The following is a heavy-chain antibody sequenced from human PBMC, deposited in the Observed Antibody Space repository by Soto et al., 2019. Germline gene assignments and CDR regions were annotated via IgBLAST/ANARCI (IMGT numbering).Heavy chain of an antibody. D-gene: IGHD3-16*01. CDR2: IYYSGST. V-gene: IGHV4-39*01. CDR1: GGSISSSSYY. J-gene: IGHJ4*02. Sequence: SETLSLTCTVSGGSISSSSYYWGWIRQPPGKGLEWIGSIYYSGSTYYNPSLKSRVTISVDTSKNQFSLKLSSVTAADTAVYYCARREDWGLFDYWGQGTLVTVSS. CDR3: ARREDWGLFDY.